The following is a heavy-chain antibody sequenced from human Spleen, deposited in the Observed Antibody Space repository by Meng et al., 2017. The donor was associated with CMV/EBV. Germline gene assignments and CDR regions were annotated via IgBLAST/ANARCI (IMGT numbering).Heavy chain of an antibody. J-gene: IGHJ5*02. V-gene: IGHV4-61*01. CDR1: AGSVSGGSYS. CDR2: IYYSGST. CDR3: ARVGYSGRSGNWFDP. D-gene: IGHD1-26*01. Sequence: SAGSVSGGSYSWCWIRPPPGKGLSLIGYIYYSGSTNYNPSLKSRVTISVDTSKNQFYLKLSSVTAADTAVYYCARVGYSGRSGNWFDPWGQGTLVTVSS.